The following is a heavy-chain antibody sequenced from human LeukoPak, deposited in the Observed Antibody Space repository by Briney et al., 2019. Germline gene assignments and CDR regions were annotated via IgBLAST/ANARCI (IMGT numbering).Heavy chain of an antibody. V-gene: IGHV3-21*01. CDR1: GFTFSSYS. CDR3: ARAKPYYGMDV. Sequence: GGSLRPSCAASGFTFSSYSMNWVRRAPGKGLEWVSSISSSSYIYYADSVKGRFTISRDNAKNSLYLQMNSLRAEDTAVYYCARAKPYYGMDVWGQGTTVTVSS. CDR2: ISSSSYI. J-gene: IGHJ6*02.